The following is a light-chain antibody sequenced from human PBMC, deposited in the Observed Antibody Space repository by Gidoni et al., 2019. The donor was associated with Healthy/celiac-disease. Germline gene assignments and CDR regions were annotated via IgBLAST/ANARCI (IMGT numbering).Light chain of an antibody. CDR2: AAS. J-gene: IGKJ4*01. CDR1: QSISSY. Sequence: DIQMTQSPSSLSASVGDRVTITCRASQSISSYLNWYQQKPGKDPKLLIYAASSLQSGVPSRFSGSGSGTDVTLTISSRQPEDFATYYCQQSYSTPLFXGXTKVEIK. V-gene: IGKV1-39*01. CDR3: QQSYSTPL.